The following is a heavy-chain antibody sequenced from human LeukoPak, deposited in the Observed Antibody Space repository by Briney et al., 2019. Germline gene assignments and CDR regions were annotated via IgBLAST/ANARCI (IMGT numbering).Heavy chain of an antibody. CDR2: IYSGGAT. D-gene: IGHD6-13*01. V-gene: IGHV3-66*01. Sequence: GVSLRLSCAASGVTVGNNYMIWVRQAPGKGLEWVSRIYSGGATNYADSVKGRFTISRDSSKNTLFLQLNSLRAEDTAVYYCARDPSAVALGTYGWGQGTLVTVSS. J-gene: IGHJ4*02. CDR3: ARDPSAVALGTYG. CDR1: GVTVGNNY.